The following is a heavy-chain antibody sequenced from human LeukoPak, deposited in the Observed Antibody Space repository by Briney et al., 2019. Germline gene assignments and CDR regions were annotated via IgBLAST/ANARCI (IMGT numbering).Heavy chain of an antibody. CDR2: ISYDGSNK. Sequence: GRSLRLSCAASGFTFSSYGMHWVRQAPGKGLEWVAVISYDGSNKYYADSVKGRFTISRDNSKNTLYLQMNSLRAEDTAVYYCARPMIVVVTAFDAFDIWGQGTMVTVSS. V-gene: IGHV3-30*19. J-gene: IGHJ3*02. CDR1: GFTFSSYG. CDR3: ARPMIVVVTAFDAFDI. D-gene: IGHD3-22*01.